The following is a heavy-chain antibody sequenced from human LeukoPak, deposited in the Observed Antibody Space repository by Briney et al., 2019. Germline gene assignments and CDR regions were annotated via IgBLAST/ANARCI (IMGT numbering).Heavy chain of an antibody. J-gene: IGHJ6*02. CDR3: ARGRSNYYGMDV. CDR2: IYYNGNT. Sequence: SETLSLTCSVSDGSINSYYWNWIRRPPGKGLEWIGYIYYNGNTNYSPSLKSRVTMSVDTSKNVFSLKVSSVTAADTAVYYCARGRSNYYGMDVWGQGTTVTVSS. V-gene: IGHV4-59*01. D-gene: IGHD1-26*01. CDR1: DGSINSYY.